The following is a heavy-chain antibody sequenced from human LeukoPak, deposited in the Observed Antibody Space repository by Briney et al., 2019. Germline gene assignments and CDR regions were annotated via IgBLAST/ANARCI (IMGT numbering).Heavy chain of an antibody. CDR2: INHSGST. Sequence: SETLSLTCAVYGGSFSGYYWSWIRQPPGKGLEWIGEINHSGSTNYNPSHKSRVTISVDTSKNQFSLKLSSVTAADTAVYYCARGLYYFDYWGQGTLVTVSS. CDR1: GGSFSGYY. V-gene: IGHV4-34*01. J-gene: IGHJ4*02. CDR3: ARGLYYFDY.